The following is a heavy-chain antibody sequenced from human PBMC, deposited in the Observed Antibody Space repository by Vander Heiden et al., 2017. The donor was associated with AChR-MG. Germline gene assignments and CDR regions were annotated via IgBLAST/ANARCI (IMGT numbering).Heavy chain of an antibody. CDR1: GGSISSYY. D-gene: IGHD2-2*01. V-gene: IGHV4-59*01. Sequence: QVQLQESGPGLVKPSETLSLTCNVPGGSISSYYWSWIRQPPGKGLEWIGYIYYSGSTNYNPSLKSRVTISVDTSKNQFSLKLSSVTAADTAVYYCARGKPPSSRVDYWGHVTLVTVSS. CDR2: IYYSGST. CDR3: ARGKPPSSRVDY. J-gene: IGHJ4*01.